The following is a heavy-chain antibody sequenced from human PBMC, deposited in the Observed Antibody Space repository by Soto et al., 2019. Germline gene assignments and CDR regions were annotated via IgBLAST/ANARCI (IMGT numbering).Heavy chain of an antibody. CDR1: GYSFTSYW. J-gene: IGHJ6*02. D-gene: IGHD5-18*01. CDR2: IYPGDSDT. Sequence: EVQLVQSGAEVKKPGESLKISCKGSGYSFTSYWIGWVRQMPGKGLEWMGIIYPGDSDTRYSPSFQGQVTISADKSISTAYLQRRSLKASDTAMYYCARLGGYSYGTYYYYGMDVWGQGTTVTVSS. V-gene: IGHV5-51*01. CDR3: ARLGGYSYGTYYYYGMDV.